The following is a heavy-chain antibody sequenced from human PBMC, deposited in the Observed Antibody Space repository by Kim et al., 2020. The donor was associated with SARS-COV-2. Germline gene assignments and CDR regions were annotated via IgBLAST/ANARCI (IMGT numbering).Heavy chain of an antibody. Sequence: ASVKVSCKASGYTFTSYYMHWVRQAPGQGLEXXGIIXXSGGSTSYAQKFQGRVTXXXDTXXSTXXXELXXXRSXXTAXXXCAXXXGXXXGSXXXYW. CDR1: GYTFTSYY. CDR3: AXXXGXXXGSXXXYW. D-gene: IGHD2-15*01. CDR2: IXXSGGST. J-gene: IGHJ2*01. V-gene: IGHV1-46*01.